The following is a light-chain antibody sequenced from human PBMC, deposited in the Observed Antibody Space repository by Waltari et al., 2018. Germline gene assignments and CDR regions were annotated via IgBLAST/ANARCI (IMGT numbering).Light chain of an antibody. CDR1: QTITSD. V-gene: IGKV3-15*01. CDR3: QQYTAWPRT. CDR2: GAS. Sequence: EIVMTQSPATLSVSPGERATLSCRASQTITSDLAWDQQKPGQAPRPLIYGASTRATGIPTRFTGSGSGTEFTLTISSLQSEDFAVYYCQQYTAWPRTFGQGTKLEIK. J-gene: IGKJ2*01.